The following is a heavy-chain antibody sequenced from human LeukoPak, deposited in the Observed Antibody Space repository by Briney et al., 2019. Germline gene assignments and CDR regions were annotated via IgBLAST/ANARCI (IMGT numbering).Heavy chain of an antibody. CDR2: IYSGGST. J-gene: IGHJ4*02. CDR3: ARQWELLTFDY. D-gene: IGHD1-26*01. Sequence: PGGSLRLSCAASGFTVSSNYMSWVRQAPGKGLEWVSVIYSGGSTYYADSVKGRFTISRDNSKNTLYLQMNSLRAEDTAVYYCARQWELLTFDYWGQGTLVTVSS. CDR1: GFTVSSNY. V-gene: IGHV3-66*04.